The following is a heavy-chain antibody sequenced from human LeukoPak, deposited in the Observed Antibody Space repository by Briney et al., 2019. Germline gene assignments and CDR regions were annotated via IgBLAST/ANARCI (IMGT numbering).Heavy chain of an antibody. V-gene: IGHV3-30*04. CDR1: GFTFSSYA. D-gene: IGHD5-18*01. J-gene: IGHJ6*03. CDR3: ARGGYEGGLYSYGLYYYMDV. Sequence: PGGSLRLSCAASGFTFSSYAMHWVRQAPGKGLEWVAVISYDGSNKYYADSVKGRFTISRDNSKNTLYLQMNSLRAEDTAVYYCARGGYEGGLYSYGLYYYMDVWGKGTTVTVSS. CDR2: ISYDGSNK.